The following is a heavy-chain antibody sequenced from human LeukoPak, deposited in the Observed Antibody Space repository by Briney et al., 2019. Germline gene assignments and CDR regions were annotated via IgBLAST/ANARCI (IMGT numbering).Heavy chain of an antibody. CDR3: ARAPDGYNLDY. V-gene: IGHV4-39*07. CDR2: IYYSGST. D-gene: IGHD5-24*01. Sequence: PSETLSLTCTLSGGSISSSSYYWAWIRQPPGKGLEWIGSIYYSGSTYYNPPLESRGTMSVDTSQNQCSLKLSSVTAADTAVYFCARAPDGYNLDYWGQGILVTVSS. J-gene: IGHJ4*02. CDR1: GGSISSSSYY.